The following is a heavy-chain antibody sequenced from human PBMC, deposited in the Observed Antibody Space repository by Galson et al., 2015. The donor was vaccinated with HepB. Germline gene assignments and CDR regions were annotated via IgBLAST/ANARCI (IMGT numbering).Heavy chain of an antibody. V-gene: IGHV3-23*01. CDR1: GFTFSSYA. CDR3: ATGNLVATGDLDY. Sequence: SLRLSCAASGFTFSSYAMNWVRQAPGEGLEWVSGISGSGGTTYYADSVKGRFTISRDNSRNTLYLQMNSLRDDDTAVYYCATGNLVATGDLDYWGQGTLVIVSS. J-gene: IGHJ4*02. D-gene: IGHD5-12*01. CDR2: ISGSGGTT.